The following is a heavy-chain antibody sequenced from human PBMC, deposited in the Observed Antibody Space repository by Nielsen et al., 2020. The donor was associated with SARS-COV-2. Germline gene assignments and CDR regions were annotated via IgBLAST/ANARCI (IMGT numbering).Heavy chain of an antibody. J-gene: IGHJ3*01. CDR2: INAGGSQK. CDR1: GFILSSYW. V-gene: IGHV3-7*01. Sequence: GESLKISCSASGFILSSYWMSWVRQAPGKGLEWVATINAGGSQKFHVDSVRGRFTISRDVTENSMSLQMNSLRVEDTAVYYCARDWSRAFDVWAKGQWSPSLQ. CDR3: ARDWSRAFDV.